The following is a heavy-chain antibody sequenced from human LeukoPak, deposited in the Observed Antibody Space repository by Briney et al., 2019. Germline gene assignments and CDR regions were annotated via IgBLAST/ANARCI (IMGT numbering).Heavy chain of an antibody. CDR2: INGDGSIE. D-gene: IGHD1-26*01. J-gene: IGHJ4*02. CDR3: ARDPIVGDTGGGDY. Sequence: GGSLRLSCPASGSTFSSYRMTWVRQAPGKGLEWVSNINGDGSIENYVHSVRGRFSIFRDNAKDVLYLQMNSLRVDDTAIYYCARDPIVGDTGGGDYWGQGTLVTVSS. V-gene: IGHV3-7*01. CDR1: GSTFSSYR.